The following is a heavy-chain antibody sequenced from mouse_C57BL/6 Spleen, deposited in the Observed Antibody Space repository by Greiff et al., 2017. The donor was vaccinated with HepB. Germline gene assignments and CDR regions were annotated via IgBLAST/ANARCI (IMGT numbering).Heavy chain of an antibody. V-gene: IGHV6-3*01. CDR1: GFTFSNYW. CDR2: ISLKSDNYAT. D-gene: IGHD2-5*01. CDR3: TVYYSNYGGDY. J-gene: IGHJ2*01. Sequence: EVMLVESGGGLVQPGGSMKLSCVASGFTFSNYWMNWVRQSPEKGLEWVAQISLKSDNYATHYAESVKGRLTISRDDSKSSVYLQINNLRAEDTGIYYCTVYYSNYGGDYWGQGTTLTVSS.